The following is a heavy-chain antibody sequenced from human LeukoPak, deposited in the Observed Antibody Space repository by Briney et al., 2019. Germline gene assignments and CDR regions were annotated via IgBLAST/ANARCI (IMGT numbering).Heavy chain of an antibody. CDR1: GDRVSSKTSA. Sequence: SQTLSLTCAISGDRVSSKTSAWHWIRQSPSRGLEWLGRTYYRSKWYNDYPISVKSRININPDTSKNQVSLQLNSVTPDDTGVYYCARDGGTSFDYWGQGTLVTVSS. D-gene: IGHD3-3*01. V-gene: IGHV6-1*01. CDR3: ARDGGTSFDY. CDR2: TYYRSKWYN. J-gene: IGHJ4*02.